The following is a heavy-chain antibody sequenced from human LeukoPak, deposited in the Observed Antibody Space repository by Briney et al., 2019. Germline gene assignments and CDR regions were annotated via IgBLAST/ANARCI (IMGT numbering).Heavy chain of an antibody. CDR1: GDSISSNSYY. J-gene: IGHJ6*03. V-gene: IGHV4-39*07. CDR2: INHSGST. Sequence: PSETLSLTCTVSGDSISSNSYYWGWIRQPPGKGLEWIGEINHSGSTNYNPSLKSRVTISVDTSKNQFSLRLTSVTAADTAVYYCARRFGRKFGERFYYYHYMDVWGKGTTVTISS. CDR3: ARRFGRKFGERFYYYHYMDV. D-gene: IGHD3-10*01.